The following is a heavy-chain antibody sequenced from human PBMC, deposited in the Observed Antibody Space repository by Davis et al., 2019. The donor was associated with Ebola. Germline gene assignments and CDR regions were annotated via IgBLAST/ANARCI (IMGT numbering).Heavy chain of an antibody. J-gene: IGHJ6*02. Sequence: GGSLRLSCAASGFNFDDYAMHWVRQAPGKGLEWVSGINWNSRSMGYADSVRGRFTISRDNAKNSLYLQMNSLRTEDTAVYYCARDAMAFHWDYGMDVWGQGTTVTVSS. CDR1: GFNFDDYA. CDR3: ARDAMAFHWDYGMDV. CDR2: INWNSRSM. D-gene: IGHD5-18*01. V-gene: IGHV3-9*01.